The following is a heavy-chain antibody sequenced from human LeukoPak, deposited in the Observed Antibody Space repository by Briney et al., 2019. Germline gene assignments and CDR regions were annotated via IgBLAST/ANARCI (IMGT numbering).Heavy chain of an antibody. D-gene: IGHD3-22*01. V-gene: IGHV4-59*01. Sequence: SGTLSLTCTVSGGSISSYYWSWIRQPPGKGLEWIGYIYHSGNTNYNPSLKSRVTISVDTSKNQFSLKLSSVTAADTAMYYCARDKGEYYDSSGYLDYWGQGTLVTVSS. CDR3: ARDKGEYYDSSGYLDY. CDR1: GGSISSYY. J-gene: IGHJ4*02. CDR2: IYHSGNT.